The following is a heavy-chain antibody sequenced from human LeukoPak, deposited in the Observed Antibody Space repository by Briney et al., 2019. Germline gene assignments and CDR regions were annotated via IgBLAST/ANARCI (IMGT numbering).Heavy chain of an antibody. J-gene: IGHJ6*03. D-gene: IGHD3-10*01. CDR3: ARFLVRGVINRNYYYYYMDV. CDR2: IYYSGST. Sequence: SETLSLTCTVSGGSISSYYWSWIRQPPGKGLEWIGYIYYSGSTNYNPSLKSRVTISVDTSKNQFSLKLSSVTAADTAAYYCARFLVRGVINRNYYYYYMDVWGKGTTVTVSS. V-gene: IGHV4-59*12. CDR1: GGSISSYY.